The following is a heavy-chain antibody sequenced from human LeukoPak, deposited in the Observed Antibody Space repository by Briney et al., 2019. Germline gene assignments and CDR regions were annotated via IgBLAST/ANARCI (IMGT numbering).Heavy chain of an antibody. CDR3: ARGGAIRYFDWLPLYYYGMDV. CDR2: MNPNSGNT. CDR1: GYTFTSYD. Sequence: ASVKVSCKASGYTFTSYDINWVRQATGQGLEWMGWMNPNSGNTGYAQKFQGRVTMTRNTSISTAYMELSSLRSEDTAVYCCARGGAIRYFDWLPLYYYGMDVWGQGTTVTVSS. J-gene: IGHJ6*02. V-gene: IGHV1-8*01. D-gene: IGHD3-9*01.